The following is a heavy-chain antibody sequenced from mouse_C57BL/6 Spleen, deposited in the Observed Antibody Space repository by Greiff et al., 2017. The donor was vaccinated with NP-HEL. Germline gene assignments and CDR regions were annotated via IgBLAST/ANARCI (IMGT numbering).Heavy chain of an antibody. D-gene: IGHD1-1*01. CDR2: IHPNSGST. V-gene: IGHV1-64*01. J-gene: IGHJ3*01. Sequence: QVQLQQPGAELVKPGASVKLSCKASGYTFTSYWMHWVKQRPGQGLEWIGMIHPNSGSTNYNEKFKSKATLTVDKSSSTAYMQLSRLTSEASAVLDGEREAKNYGSSLWFDDWGQGTLVTVSA. CDR3: EREAKNYGSSLWFDD. CDR1: GYTFTSYW.